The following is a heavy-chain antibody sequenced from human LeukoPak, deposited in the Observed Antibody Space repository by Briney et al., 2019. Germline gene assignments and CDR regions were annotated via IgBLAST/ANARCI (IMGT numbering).Heavy chain of an antibody. D-gene: IGHD4-23*01. CDR2: IYSGGST. CDR3: ARWGRVTDAFDI. J-gene: IGHJ3*02. Sequence: GGSLRLSCAASGFTVSSNYMSWVRQAPGKGLEWVSVIYSGGSTYYADSVKGRFTIPRDNSKNTLYLQMNSLRAEDTAVYYCARWGRVTDAFDIWGQGTMVTVSS. CDR1: GFTVSSNY. V-gene: IGHV3-66*02.